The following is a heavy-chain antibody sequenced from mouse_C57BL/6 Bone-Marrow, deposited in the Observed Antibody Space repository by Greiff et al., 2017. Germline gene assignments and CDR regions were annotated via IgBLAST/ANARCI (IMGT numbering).Heavy chain of an antibody. J-gene: IGHJ3*01. D-gene: IGHD2-2*01. CDR1: GFTFSSYA. V-gene: IGHV5-4*03. CDR2: ISDGGSYT. CDR3: ARRGYDFAY. Sequence: EVQRVESGGGLVKPGGSLKLSCAASGFTFSSYAMSWVRQTPEKRLEWVATISDGGSYTYYPDNVKGRFTISRDNAKNNLYLQMSHLKSEDTAMYYCARRGYDFAYWGQGTLVTVSA.